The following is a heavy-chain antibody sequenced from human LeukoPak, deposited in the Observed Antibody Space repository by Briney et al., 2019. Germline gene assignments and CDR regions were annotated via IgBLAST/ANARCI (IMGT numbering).Heavy chain of an antibody. Sequence: SETLSLTCAVSGYSISSGYYWGWIRQPPGKGLDWIGSIYHSGRTYDNPSHKSRITISVDTSKNQFSLKLSSVTAADTAVYYWARQEIAAAGTYFQHWGQGTLVTVSS. V-gene: IGHV4-38-2*01. CDR3: ARQEIAAAGTYFQH. D-gene: IGHD6-13*01. J-gene: IGHJ1*01. CDR1: GYSISSGYY. CDR2: IYHSGRT.